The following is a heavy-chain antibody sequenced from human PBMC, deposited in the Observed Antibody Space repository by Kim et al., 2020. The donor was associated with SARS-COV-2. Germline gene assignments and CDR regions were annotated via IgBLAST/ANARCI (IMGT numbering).Heavy chain of an antibody. CDR1: DDSLTSSNYY. J-gene: IGHJ4*02. CDR3: ARVGLAGYGGVDF. D-gene: IGHD5-12*01. Sequence: SETLSLTCTVSDDSLTSSNYYWSWVRQPVGKGLEWIGRIYSSGSTNYSPSRKSPVTISKDTSKNQFSLKLSSVTAADTDVYYCARVGLAGYGGVDFWGQGTLVTVSS. CDR2: IYSSGST. V-gene: IGHV4-61*02.